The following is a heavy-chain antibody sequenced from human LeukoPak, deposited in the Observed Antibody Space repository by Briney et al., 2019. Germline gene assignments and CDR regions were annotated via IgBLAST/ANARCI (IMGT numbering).Heavy chain of an antibody. CDR3: VKDGLMRFFDY. J-gene: IGHJ4*02. V-gene: IGHV3-30*18. D-gene: IGHD2-8*01. Sequence: GGSLRLSCAASAFIFSSYDMHWVRQAPGKGLEWVALISHDGTNKQYADSVKGRFTISRDNSKNTLYLQMNSLRAEDTAVYYCVKDGLMRFFDYWGQGTLVTVSS. CDR2: ISHDGTNK. CDR1: AFIFSSYD.